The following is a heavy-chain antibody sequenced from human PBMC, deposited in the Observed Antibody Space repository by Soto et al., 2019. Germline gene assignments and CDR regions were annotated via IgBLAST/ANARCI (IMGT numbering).Heavy chain of an antibody. CDR2: ISAYNGNT. Sequence: QVQLVQSGAEVKKPGASVKVSCKASGYTFTSYGISWVRQAAGQGLEWMGWISAYNGNTNDAQKLQGRVTMTTDTSTSTAYMELRSLRSDDTAVYYCARDDSGYDFPYYYYYGMDVWGQGTTVTVSS. V-gene: IGHV1-18*01. D-gene: IGHD5-12*01. J-gene: IGHJ6*02. CDR3: ARDDSGYDFPYYYYYGMDV. CDR1: GYTFTSYG.